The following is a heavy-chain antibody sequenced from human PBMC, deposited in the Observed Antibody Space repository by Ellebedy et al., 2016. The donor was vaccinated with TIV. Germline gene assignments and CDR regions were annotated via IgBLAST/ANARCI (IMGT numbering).Heavy chain of an antibody. Sequence: GESLKISCAASGFAFSTYPMSWVRQAPGKGLEWVSSISGGGSSTHYADSVKGRFTISRDNSKNTLYLQMNSLRAKDTAVYYCAKHALAAGDGNWFDPWGQGTLVTVSS. CDR3: AKHALAAGDGNWFDP. CDR2: ISGGGSST. J-gene: IGHJ5*02. CDR1: GFAFSTYP. D-gene: IGHD6-13*01. V-gene: IGHV3-23*01.